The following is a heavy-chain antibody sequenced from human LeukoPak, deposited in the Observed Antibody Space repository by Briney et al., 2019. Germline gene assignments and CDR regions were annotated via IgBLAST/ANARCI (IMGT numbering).Heavy chain of an antibody. CDR1: GFTFSKYW. CDR3: ATKQWLAPPPDS. V-gene: IGHV3-74*01. D-gene: IGHD6-19*01. Sequence: GGSLRLSCAASGFTFSKYWMLWVRQAPGKGLESVSRINTDGTVTTYADSVKGRFTVSRDNADNTMFLLMNSGREEDTAVYYCATKQWLAPPPDSWGQGTPVTVSS. J-gene: IGHJ4*02. CDR2: INTDGTVT.